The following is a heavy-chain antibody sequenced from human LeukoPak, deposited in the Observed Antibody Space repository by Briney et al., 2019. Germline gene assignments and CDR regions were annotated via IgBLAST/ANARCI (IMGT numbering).Heavy chain of an antibody. D-gene: IGHD1-26*01. CDR3: ARGVSGNYFDY. J-gene: IGHJ4*02. Sequence: GGSLRLSCAASGFTFNSYAMHWVRQAPGKGLEWVAIISYDGSNKYYAESVKGRFTISRDNSENTLHLQMNSLRAEDTAVYSCARGVSGNYFDYWGQGTLVTVSS. CDR2: ISYDGSNK. CDR1: GFTFNSYA. V-gene: IGHV3-30*04.